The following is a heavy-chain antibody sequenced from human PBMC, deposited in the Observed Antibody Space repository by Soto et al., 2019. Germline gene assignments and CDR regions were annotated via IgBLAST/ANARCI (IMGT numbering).Heavy chain of an antibody. Sequence: GSLRLSCAASGFTFSSYAMSWVRQAPGKGLEWVSAISGSGGSTYYADSVKGRFTISRDNSKNTLYLQMNSLRAEDTAVYYCATTGRKMLLRDYWGQGTLVTVSS. CDR1: GFTFSSYA. D-gene: IGHD2-21*01. J-gene: IGHJ4*02. CDR3: ATTGRKMLLRDY. CDR2: ISGSGGST. V-gene: IGHV3-23*01.